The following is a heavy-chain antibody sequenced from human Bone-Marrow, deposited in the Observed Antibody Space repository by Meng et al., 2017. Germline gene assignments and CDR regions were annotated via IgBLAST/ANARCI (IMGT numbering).Heavy chain of an antibody. V-gene: IGHV3-53*01. Sequence: GESLKISCAASGFTVSSNYMSWVRQAPGKGLEWVSVIYSGGSTYYADSVKGRFTISRDNAKNSLYLQMNSLRAEDTAVYYCARNSVAEDAFDIWGQGTMVTVSS. J-gene: IGHJ3*02. CDR3: ARNSVAEDAFDI. CDR1: GFTVSSNY. D-gene: IGHD2-15*01. CDR2: IYSGGST.